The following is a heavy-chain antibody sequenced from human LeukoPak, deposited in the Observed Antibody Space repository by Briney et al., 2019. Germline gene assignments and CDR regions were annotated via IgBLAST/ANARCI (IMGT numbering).Heavy chain of an antibody. V-gene: IGHV3-66*01. D-gene: IGHD5-12*01. Sequence: GGSLRLSYAASTFSVSTNYMSWVRQAPGKGLEWISVLYSSGYTKYADSVRGRFSISRDNSENTLSLQMNSLRAEDTAVYYCAAKGNGYSGTYVFAHWGRGTLVTVSP. CDR1: TFSVSTNY. CDR3: AAKGNGYSGTYVFAH. CDR2: LYSSGYT. J-gene: IGHJ4*02.